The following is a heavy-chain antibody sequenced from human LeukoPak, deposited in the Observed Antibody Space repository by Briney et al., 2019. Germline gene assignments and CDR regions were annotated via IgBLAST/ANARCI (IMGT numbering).Heavy chain of an antibody. CDR2: ISGSGDTT. CDR3: AREGLILDP. J-gene: IGHJ5*02. V-gene: IGHV3-23*01. Sequence: GGSLRLSCAASGFTFSSYAMSWVRQAPGKGLEWVSVISGSGDTTYYADSVKGRLTISRDNSKNTLYLQINSLRAEDTAVYYCAREGLILDPWGQGTLVTVSS. CDR1: GFTFSSYA.